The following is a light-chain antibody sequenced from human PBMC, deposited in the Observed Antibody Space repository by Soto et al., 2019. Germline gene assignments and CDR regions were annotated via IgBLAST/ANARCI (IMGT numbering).Light chain of an antibody. Sequence: QSVLTQPPSASGSLGQSVTISCTGTSSDVGGYIYVSWYQHHPGKAPRLIIYEVVQRPSGVPDRFSGSKSGNTASLTVSGLQAADEADYFCKSYAGSNTYVFGSGTKVTVL. V-gene: IGLV2-8*01. CDR2: EVV. CDR1: SSDVGGYIY. J-gene: IGLJ1*01. CDR3: KSYAGSNTYV.